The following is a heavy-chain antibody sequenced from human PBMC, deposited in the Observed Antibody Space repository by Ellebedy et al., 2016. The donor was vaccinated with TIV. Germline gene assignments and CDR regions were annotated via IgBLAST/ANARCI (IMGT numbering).Heavy chain of an antibody. CDR2: IYYSGST. D-gene: IGHD2-2*02. V-gene: IGHV4-31*03. CDR3: AAYCSSTSCYTWFDP. CDR1: GGSISSGGYY. J-gene: IGHJ5*02. Sequence: SETLSLXXTVSGGSISSGGYYWSWIRQHPGKGLEWIGYIYYSGSTYYNPSLKSRVTISVDTSKNQFSLKLSSVTAADTAVYYCAAYCSSTSCYTWFDPWGQGTLVTVSS.